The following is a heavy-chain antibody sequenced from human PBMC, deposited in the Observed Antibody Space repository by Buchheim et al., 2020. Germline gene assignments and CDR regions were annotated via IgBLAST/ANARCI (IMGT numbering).Heavy chain of an antibody. D-gene: IGHD2-2*01. J-gene: IGHJ4*02. Sequence: EVQLVESGGGLVKPGGSLRLSCAASGFTFSNAWMSWVRQAPGKGLEWVGRIKSKTDGGTTDYAAPVKGRFTIPRDDSKNTLYLQMNSLKTEDTAVYYCTTDPDIVVVPAARRFDYWGQGTL. CDR2: IKSKTDGGTT. CDR1: GFTFSNAW. V-gene: IGHV3-15*01. CDR3: TTDPDIVVVPAARRFDY.